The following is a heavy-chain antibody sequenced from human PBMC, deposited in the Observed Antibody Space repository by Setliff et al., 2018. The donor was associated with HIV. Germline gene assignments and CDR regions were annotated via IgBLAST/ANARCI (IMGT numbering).Heavy chain of an antibody. CDR1: GFRFSSYW. D-gene: IGHD5-12*01. CDR2: IKDDGSEK. Sequence: GGSLRLSCAASGFRFSSYWMSWVRQAPGKGLEWLANIKDDGSEKHYADSVRGRFTISRDNAKNSLYLQMNSLKTEDTAVYYCTTEDPWLRFGHWGQGTLVTVPS. V-gene: IGHV3-7*03. CDR3: TTEDPWLRFGH. J-gene: IGHJ5*02.